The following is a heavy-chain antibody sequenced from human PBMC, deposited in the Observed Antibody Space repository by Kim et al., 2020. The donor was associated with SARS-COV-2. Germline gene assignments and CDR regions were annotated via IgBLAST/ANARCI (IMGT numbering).Heavy chain of an antibody. V-gene: IGHV3-7*01. J-gene: IGHJ4*02. Sequence: DSVKGRFTITRDNAKNSLYLQMNSLRAEDTAVYYCARGSHSSGWYKVFDYWGQGTLVTVSS. D-gene: IGHD6-19*01. CDR3: ARGSHSSGWYKVFDY.